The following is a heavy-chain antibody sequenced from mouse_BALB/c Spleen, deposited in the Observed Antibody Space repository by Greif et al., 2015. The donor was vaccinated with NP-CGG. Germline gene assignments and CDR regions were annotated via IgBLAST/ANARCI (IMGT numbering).Heavy chain of an antibody. J-gene: IGHJ2*01. Sequence: QVQLQQPGAELVKPGASVKLSCKASGHTFISYYMYWVKQRPGQGLEWIGEINPSNGGANLNEKFKSKATLTVDKSSSTAYMQLRSLTSEDAAVYVCTRGRRRDFDFWGQGTTLTVSS. V-gene: IGHV1S81*02. CDR3: TRGRRRDFDF. D-gene: IGHD1-2*01. CDR1: GHTFISYY. CDR2: INPSNGGA.